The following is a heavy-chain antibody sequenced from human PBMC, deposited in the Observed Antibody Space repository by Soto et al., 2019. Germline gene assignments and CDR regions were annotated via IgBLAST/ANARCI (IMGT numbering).Heavy chain of an antibody. J-gene: IGHJ4*02. D-gene: IGHD5-12*01. CDR2: IIPILGIA. Sequence: QVQLVQSGAEVKKPGSSVKVSCKASGGTFSSYPISWVRQAPGQVLEWMGRIIPILGIANYAQKFQGRVTITADKSTSTAYMELSSLRSEDTAVYYCSRDEYSGYAVEGHLDYGGQGNLVTVSS. CDR3: SRDEYSGYAVEGHLDY. V-gene: IGHV1-69*04. CDR1: GGTFSSYP.